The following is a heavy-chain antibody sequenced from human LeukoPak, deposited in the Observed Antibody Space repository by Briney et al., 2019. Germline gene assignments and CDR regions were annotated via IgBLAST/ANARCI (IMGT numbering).Heavy chain of an antibody. CDR1: GFTFSSYA. D-gene: IGHD5-12*01. V-gene: IGHV3-23*01. CDR2: ISGSGGST. J-gene: IGHJ4*02. Sequence: GGSLRLSCAASGFTFSSYAMSWVRQAAGKGLEWVSAISGSGGSTYYADSVKGRFTISRDNSKNTLYLQMNSLRAEDTAVYYCAKPQSSEWLRLGGVGYWGQGTLVTVSS. CDR3: AKPQSSEWLRLGGVGY.